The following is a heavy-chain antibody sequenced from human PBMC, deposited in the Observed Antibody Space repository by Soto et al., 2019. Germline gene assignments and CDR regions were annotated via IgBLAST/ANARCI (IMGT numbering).Heavy chain of an antibody. D-gene: IGHD2-2*01. CDR2: ISYSGST. Sequence: PSETLSLTCTVSGGSISSGDYYWNWIRQPPGKGLEWIGYISYSGSTYYNPSLKSRVTISVDTSKSHFSLKLSSVTAADTAVYYCASSSRYCSSTSCPSLYYYYYGMDVWGQGTTVTVSS. CDR1: GGSISSGDYY. J-gene: IGHJ6*02. CDR3: ASSSRYCSSTSCPSLYYYYYGMDV. V-gene: IGHV4-30-4*01.